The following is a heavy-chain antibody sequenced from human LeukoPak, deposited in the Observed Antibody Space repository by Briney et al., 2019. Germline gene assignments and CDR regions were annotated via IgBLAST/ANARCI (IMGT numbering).Heavy chain of an antibody. CDR3: AKAGITVVRRVDTKWRPHPDY. J-gene: IGHJ4*02. Sequence: GRSLRLSCAASGFTFSSYGMHWVRQAPGKGLEWVAVISYDGSNKYYADSVKGRFTISRDNSKNTLYLQMNSLRAEDRAVYYCAKAGITVVRRVDTKWRPHPDYWGQGTLVTVSS. CDR1: GFTFSSYG. D-gene: IGHD3-10*01. CDR2: ISYDGSNK. V-gene: IGHV3-30*18.